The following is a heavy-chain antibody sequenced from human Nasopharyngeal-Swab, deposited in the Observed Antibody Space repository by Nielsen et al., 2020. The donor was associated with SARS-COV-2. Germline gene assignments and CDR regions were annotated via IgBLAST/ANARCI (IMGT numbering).Heavy chain of an antibody. CDR1: GGSISSYY. D-gene: IGHD6-13*01. CDR2: IYYSGST. CDR3: ARVRIAAAGIGWFDP. J-gene: IGHJ5*02. Sequence: GSLRLSCTVSGGSISSYYWSWIRQPPGKGLEWIGYIYYSGSTNYNPSLKSRVTISVDTSKNQFSLKLSSVTAADTAVYYCARVRIAAAGIGWFDPWGQGTLVTVSS. V-gene: IGHV4-59*01.